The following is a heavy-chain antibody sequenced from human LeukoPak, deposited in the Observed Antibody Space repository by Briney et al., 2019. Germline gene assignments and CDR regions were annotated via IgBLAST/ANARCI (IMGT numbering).Heavy chain of an antibody. Sequence: ASVKVSCKASGYTFASYGISWVRQAPGQGLEWMGWISAYNGNTNYAQKLQGRVTMTTDTSTSTAYMELRSLRSDDTAVYYCARDGPMVRGVTGDAFDIWGQGTMVTVSS. V-gene: IGHV1-18*01. J-gene: IGHJ3*02. CDR2: ISAYNGNT. D-gene: IGHD3-10*01. CDR1: GYTFASYG. CDR3: ARDGPMVRGVTGDAFDI.